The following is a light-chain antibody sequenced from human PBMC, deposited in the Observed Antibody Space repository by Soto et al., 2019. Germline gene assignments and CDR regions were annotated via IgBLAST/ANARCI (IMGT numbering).Light chain of an antibody. CDR1: SSDVGGYNY. CDR3: CSYAGSYTWV. CDR2: DVS. V-gene: IGLV2-11*01. J-gene: IGLJ3*02. Sequence: QSALTQPRSLSGSPGQSVTISCTGTSSDVGGYNYVSWYQQHPGKAPKLMIYDVSKRPSGVPDRFSGSKSGNTASLTISGIQAEDEADYYCCSYAGSYTWVFGGGTKLTVL.